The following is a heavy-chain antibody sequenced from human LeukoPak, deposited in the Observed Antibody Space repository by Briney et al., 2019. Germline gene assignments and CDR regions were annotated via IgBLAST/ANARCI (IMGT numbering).Heavy chain of an antibody. V-gene: IGHV3-23*01. CDR1: GFAFSSYE. CDR3: AKDVEGYYYYYMDV. CDR2: ISGSGGST. J-gene: IGHJ6*03. Sequence: GGSLRLSCAASGFAFSSYEMNWVRQAPGKGLEWVSAISGSGGSTYYADSVKGRFTISRDNSKNTLYLQMNSLRAEDTAVYYCAKDVEGYYYYYMDVWGKGTTVTVSS.